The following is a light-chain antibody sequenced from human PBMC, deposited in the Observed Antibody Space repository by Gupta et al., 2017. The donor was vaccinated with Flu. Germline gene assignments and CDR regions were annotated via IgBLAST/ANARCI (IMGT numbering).Light chain of an antibody. Sequence: EIVMTQSPATLAVSPGERVTLSCRASQSVSSSVAWYQQKPGQAPRLLIYGASTRATGIPDRFSGSGSATEFTLTISSLQSEDFAVYYCHQYKDSPPRTFGQGTKLEIK. V-gene: IGKV3-15*01. CDR2: GAS. J-gene: IGKJ1*01. CDR3: HQYKDSPPRT. CDR1: QSVSSS.